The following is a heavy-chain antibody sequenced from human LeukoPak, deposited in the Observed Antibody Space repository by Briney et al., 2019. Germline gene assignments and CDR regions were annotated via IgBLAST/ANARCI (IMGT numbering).Heavy chain of an antibody. CDR3: WVYYYDSSGYYHSLYGMDV. Sequence: PSETLSLACAVYGGSFSGYYWSWIRQPPGKGLEWIGEINHSGSTNYNPSLKSRVTISVDTSKNQFSLKLSSVTAADTAVYYPWVYYYDSSGYYHSLYGMDVWGQGTTVTVSS. CDR1: GGSFSGYY. D-gene: IGHD3-22*01. J-gene: IGHJ6*02. CDR2: INHSGST. V-gene: IGHV4-34*03.